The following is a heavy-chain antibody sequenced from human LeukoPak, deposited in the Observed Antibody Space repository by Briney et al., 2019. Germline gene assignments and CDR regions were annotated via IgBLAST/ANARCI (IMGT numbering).Heavy chain of an antibody. D-gene: IGHD1-26*01. Sequence: SETLSLTCTVSGGSISSYYWSLIRQPPGKGLELIGYMYDSGSTNYNPSLKSRVTISVDTSKNQSSLRLSSVTAADTAVYYCARHGGSYTFDFWGQGVLVTVSS. CDR3: ARHGGSYTFDF. J-gene: IGHJ4*02. CDR1: GGSISSYY. CDR2: MYDSGST. V-gene: IGHV4-59*01.